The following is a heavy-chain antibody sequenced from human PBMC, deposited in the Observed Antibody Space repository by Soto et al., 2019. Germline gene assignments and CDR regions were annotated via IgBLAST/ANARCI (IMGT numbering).Heavy chain of an antibody. Sequence: GGSLRLSCAASGFTFSSYGMHWFRQAPGKGLEWVAVIWYDGSNKYYADSVKGRFTISRDNSKNTLYLQMNSLRAEDTAVYYCARDILTGYPYYYYYGMDVRGQGTTVTVS. J-gene: IGHJ6*02. CDR1: GFTFSSYG. CDR2: IWYDGSNK. V-gene: IGHV3-33*01. D-gene: IGHD3-9*01. CDR3: ARDILTGYPYYYYYGMDV.